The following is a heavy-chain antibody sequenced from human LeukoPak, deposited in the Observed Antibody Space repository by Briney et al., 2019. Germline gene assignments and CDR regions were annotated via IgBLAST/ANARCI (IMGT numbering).Heavy chain of an antibody. J-gene: IGHJ3*02. V-gene: IGHV1-18*01. CDR1: GYTFTNYG. CDR3: ARGGRWELPRPYAFDI. CDR2: ISVYNGHT. Sequence: ASVKVSCKTSGYTFTNYGISWVRQAPGQGLEWMGWISVYNGHTNYAQKLQGRVTMTTDTSTSTAYMELRSLRYDDTALYYCARGGRWELPRPYAFDIWGQGTMVTVSS. D-gene: IGHD1-26*01.